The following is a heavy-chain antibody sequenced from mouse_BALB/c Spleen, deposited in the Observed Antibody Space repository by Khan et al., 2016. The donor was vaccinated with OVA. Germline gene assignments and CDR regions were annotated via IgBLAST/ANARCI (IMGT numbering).Heavy chain of an antibody. V-gene: IGHV1-52*01. CDR1: GYTFTSYW. CDR2: IDPYDSET. J-gene: IGHJ3*01. Sequence: QVQLKQSGTELVRPGPSVKLSCKASGYTFTSYWMNWIKQRPEQGLEWIGRIDPYDSETHYNQKFKDKATLTVDKSSNTAYMQLTSLTSEDSAVYYCARNPFAYWGQGTLVTVSA. CDR3: ARNPFAY.